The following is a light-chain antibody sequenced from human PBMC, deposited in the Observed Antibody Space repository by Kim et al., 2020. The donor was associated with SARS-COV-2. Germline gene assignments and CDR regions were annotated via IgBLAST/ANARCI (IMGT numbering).Light chain of an antibody. CDR1: SSDVGGYNY. J-gene: IGLJ2*01. CDR2: EVS. Sequence: GQSVTISCTGTSSDVGGYNYVSWYHQHPGKAPKLMIYEVSKRPPGVPDRFSGSKAGKTASLTVSGLQAEDEADYYCSSYAGSNNLVFGGGTQLTVL. CDR3: SSYAGSNNLV. V-gene: IGLV2-8*01.